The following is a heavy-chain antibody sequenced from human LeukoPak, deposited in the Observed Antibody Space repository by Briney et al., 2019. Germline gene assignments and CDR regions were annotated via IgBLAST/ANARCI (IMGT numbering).Heavy chain of an antibody. V-gene: IGHV4-59*13. CDR2: IYYSGST. Sequence: SETLSLTCTVSGGSISSYYWSWIRQPPGKGLEWIGYIYYSGSTDYNPSLKSRVTISVDTSKNQFSLKLSSVTAADTAVYYCARDIGGDLDYWGQGTLVTVSS. CDR3: ARDIGGDLDY. J-gene: IGHJ4*02. D-gene: IGHD4-17*01. CDR1: GGSISSYY.